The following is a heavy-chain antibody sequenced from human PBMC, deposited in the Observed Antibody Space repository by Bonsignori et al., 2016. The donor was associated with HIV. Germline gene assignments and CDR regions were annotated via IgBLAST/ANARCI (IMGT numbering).Heavy chain of an antibody. Sequence: QVQLVQSGAEVKKPWGLSERSPARLLVSRLPATVSPGCDTAPGQGLEWMGWISANNGDTHYAQKVQDRVTLTTDTSTTTAYMELRSLSSDDTAVYYCARKPHQGALDIWGQGTVVTVSS. J-gene: IGHJ3*02. CDR2: ISANNGDT. CDR1: VSRLPATV. V-gene: IGHV1-18*04. CDR3: ARKPHQGALDI.